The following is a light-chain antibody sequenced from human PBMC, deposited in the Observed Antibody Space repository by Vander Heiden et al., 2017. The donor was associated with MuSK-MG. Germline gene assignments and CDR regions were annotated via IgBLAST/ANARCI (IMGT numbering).Light chain of an antibody. CDR3: QQNDSTPQFT. Sequence: DIQMTQSPSSLSASVGDRVTITCRASQSISSYLNWYQQKPGKAPKLLIYAASSLQSGVPSRCSGSGSGTDFTLTISSRQPEDFATYYCQQNDSTPQFTFGHGTKVDIK. V-gene: IGKV1-39*01. CDR2: AAS. CDR1: QSISSY. J-gene: IGKJ3*01.